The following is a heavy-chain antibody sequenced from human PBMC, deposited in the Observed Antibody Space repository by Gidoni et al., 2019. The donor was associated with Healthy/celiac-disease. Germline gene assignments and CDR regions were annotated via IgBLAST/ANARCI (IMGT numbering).Heavy chain of an antibody. J-gene: IGHJ4*02. V-gene: IGHV3-73*02. CDR3: TTATVTPDY. Sequence: EVQLVESGGGLVQPGGSLKLSCAASGFTFSGSAMHWVRQDSGKGLEWVGRIRSKANSYATAYAASVKGRFTISRDDSKNTAYLQMNSLKTEDTAVYYCTTATVTPDYWGQGTLVTVSS. D-gene: IGHD4-17*01. CDR1: GFTFSGSA. CDR2: IRSKANSYAT.